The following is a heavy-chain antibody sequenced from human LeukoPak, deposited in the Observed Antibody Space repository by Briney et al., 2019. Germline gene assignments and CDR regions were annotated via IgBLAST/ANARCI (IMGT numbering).Heavy chain of an antibody. J-gene: IGHJ4*02. CDR3: ARTLTYYYDSSGYLLRAQNDY. CDR1: GYTFTGYY. Sequence: ASVKVSCKASGYTFTGYYMHWARQAPGQGLEWMGRINPNSGGTNYAQKFQGRVTMTRDTSISTAYMELSRLRSDDTAVYYCARTLTYYYDSSGYLLRAQNDYWGQGTLVTVSS. D-gene: IGHD3-22*01. V-gene: IGHV1-2*06. CDR2: INPNSGGT.